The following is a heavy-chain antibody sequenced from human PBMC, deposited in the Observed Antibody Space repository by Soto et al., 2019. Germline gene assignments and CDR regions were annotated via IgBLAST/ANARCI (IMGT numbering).Heavy chain of an antibody. CDR1: AGILSGYY. J-gene: IGHJ6*02. V-gene: IGHV4-34*01. CDR3: ARGRGKRILDYYDGSHV. CDR2: INHSGST. D-gene: IGHD2-15*01. Sequence: PEDLRLPKAVSAGILSGYYWIVFRQPPGKRQEWIGEINHSGSTNYNPSLKSRVTISVDTSKNQFSLKLSSVTAADTAWNDCARGRGKRILDYYDGSHVCCQRTTVTGS.